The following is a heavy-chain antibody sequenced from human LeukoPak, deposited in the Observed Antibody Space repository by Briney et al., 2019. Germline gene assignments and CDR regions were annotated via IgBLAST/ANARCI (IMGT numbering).Heavy chain of an antibody. CDR1: GFTFSNYW. D-gene: IGHD2-2*01. CDR3: ARAYCSSTSCRLDY. J-gene: IGHJ4*02. Sequence: GGSLRLSCAASGFTFSNYWMHWVRQAPGKGLVWVSRINSDGSSTSYADSVKGRFTISRDNAKNTLYLQMNSLRADEAAVYYCARAYCSSTSCRLDYWGQGTLVTVSS. CDR2: INSDGSST. V-gene: IGHV3-74*01.